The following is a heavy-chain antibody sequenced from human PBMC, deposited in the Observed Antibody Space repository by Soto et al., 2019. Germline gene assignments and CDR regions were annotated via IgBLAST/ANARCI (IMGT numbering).Heavy chain of an antibody. V-gene: IGHV3-30*18. J-gene: IGHJ6*02. CDR1: GFTFSSYG. D-gene: IGHD5-18*01. Sequence: GGSLRLSCAASGFTFSSYGMHWVRQAPGKGLEWVVVISYDGSNKYYADSVKGRFTISRDNSKNTLFLQMNSLRAEDTAVFYCAKDYSGYSYGYETPYGMDVWGQGTTVTVSS. CDR2: ISYDGSNK. CDR3: AKDYSGYSYGYETPYGMDV.